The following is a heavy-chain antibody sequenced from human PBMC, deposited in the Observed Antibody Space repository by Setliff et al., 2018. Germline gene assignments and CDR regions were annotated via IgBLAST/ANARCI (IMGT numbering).Heavy chain of an antibody. V-gene: IGHV4-61*09. Sequence: SETLSLTCTVSGDSISSRRNYWGWIRQPAGKGLEWIGQIYTSWSTNYNPSLKSRATISLDTSTNQFSLSLSSVTAADTAVYYCARMSGFQYMDVWGKGTPVTVSS. CDR3: ARMSGFQYMDV. D-gene: IGHD3-3*01. CDR1: GDSISSRRNY. CDR2: IYTSWST. J-gene: IGHJ6*03.